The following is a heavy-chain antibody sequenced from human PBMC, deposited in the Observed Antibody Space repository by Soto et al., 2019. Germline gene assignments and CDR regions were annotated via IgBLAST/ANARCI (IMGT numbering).Heavy chain of an antibody. V-gene: IGHV4-31*03. J-gene: IGHJ3*02. CDR1: GRSISRGGYY. D-gene: IGHD4-4*01. Sequence: SETLSLTCTLSGRSISRGGYYWSWIRQHPGKGLEWIGYIYYSGSTYYNPSLKSRVTMSVDTSKHQFSRKLSSVTAADTAVYYCARDLGNDYSNYGNDAFDNWGQVTMVTVSS. CDR2: IYYSGST. CDR3: ARDLGNDYSNYGNDAFDN.